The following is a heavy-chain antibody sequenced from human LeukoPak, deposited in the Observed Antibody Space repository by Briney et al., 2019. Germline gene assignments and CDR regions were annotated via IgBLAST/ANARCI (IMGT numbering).Heavy chain of an antibody. D-gene: IGHD3-10*01. CDR3: ARGEGXTMVRGXXXXFDY. Sequence: PSETLSLTCAVYGGSFSGYYWSWIRQPPGKGLEWIGEINHSGSTNYNSSLKSRVTISVDTSKNQFSLKLSSVTAADTAVYYCARGEGXTMVRGXXXXFDYWGQGXLVTVS. V-gene: IGHV4-34*01. J-gene: IGHJ4*02. CDR1: GGSFSGYY. CDR2: INHSGST.